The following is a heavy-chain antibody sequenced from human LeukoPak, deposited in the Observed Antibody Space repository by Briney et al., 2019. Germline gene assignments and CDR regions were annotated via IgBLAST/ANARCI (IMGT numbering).Heavy chain of an antibody. Sequence: PGGSLRLSCAASGFTFSSYAMSWVRQAPGKGLEWVSAISGSGGSTYYADSVKGQFTISRDNSKNTLYLQMDSLRAEDTAVYYCAKAAAGTEYYFEYWGQGTLVTVSS. CDR1: GFTFSSYA. V-gene: IGHV3-23*01. J-gene: IGHJ4*02. CDR2: ISGSGGST. D-gene: IGHD6-13*01. CDR3: AKAAAGTEYYFEY.